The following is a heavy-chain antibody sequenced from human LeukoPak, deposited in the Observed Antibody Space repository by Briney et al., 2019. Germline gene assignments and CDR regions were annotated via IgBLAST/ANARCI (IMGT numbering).Heavy chain of an antibody. D-gene: IGHD1-1*01. CDR1: GGSISSYY. CDR3: AREGASGTHLNWFDP. V-gene: IGHV4-59*01. J-gene: IGHJ5*02. Sequence: PSETLSLTCTLSGGSISSYYWSWIRQPPGKGLEWIGHIYGSGSTNYNPSLKSRVTLSVDTSKKQFSLKLSSVTAADTAVYYCAREGASGTHLNWFDPGGQGTLVTVSS. CDR2: IYGSGST.